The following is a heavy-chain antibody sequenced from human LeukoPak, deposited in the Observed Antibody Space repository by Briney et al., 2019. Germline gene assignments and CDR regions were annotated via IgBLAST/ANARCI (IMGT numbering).Heavy chain of an antibody. V-gene: IGHV3-49*04. CDR1: GFTFGGHT. CDR2: IEASSHGGTT. D-gene: IGHD6-13*01. J-gene: IGHJ4*02. Sequence: PRGSLRLSCTTSGFTFGGHTMHWVRQAPGKGLEWVGFIEASSHGGTTKYAASVKGRFIISRDDSKSIAHLQMNSLKTEDTAVYYCTRDRGDTDSWDYFDYWGQGTLVTVSS. CDR3: TRDRGDTDSWDYFDY.